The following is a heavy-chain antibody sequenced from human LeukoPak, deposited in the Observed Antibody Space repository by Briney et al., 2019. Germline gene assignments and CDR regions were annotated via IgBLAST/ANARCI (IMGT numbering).Heavy chain of an antibody. CDR3: ARFRGHIVVVPAAIGDYYYYGMDV. J-gene: IGHJ6*02. D-gene: IGHD2-2*01. Sequence: SVKVSCKASGGTFSSYAISWVRQAPGQGLEWMGGIIPIFGTANYAQKFQGGVTITADESTSTAYMELSSLRSEDTAVYYCARFRGHIVVVPAAIGDYYYYGMDVWGQGTTVTVSS. V-gene: IGHV1-69*13. CDR1: GGTFSSYA. CDR2: IIPIFGTA.